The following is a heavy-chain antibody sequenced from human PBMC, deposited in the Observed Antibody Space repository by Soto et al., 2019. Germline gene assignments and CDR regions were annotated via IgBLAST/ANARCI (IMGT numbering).Heavy chain of an antibody. CDR1: GFTFSSYG. D-gene: IGHD4-17*01. CDR2: ISYDGSNK. CDR3: AKTDYGDPIDY. Sequence: LRLSCAASGFTFSSYGMHWVRQAPGKGLEWVAVISYDGSNKYYADSVKGRFTISRDNSKNTLYLQMNSLRAEDTAVYYCAKTDYGDPIDYWGQGTLVTVSS. J-gene: IGHJ4*02. V-gene: IGHV3-30*18.